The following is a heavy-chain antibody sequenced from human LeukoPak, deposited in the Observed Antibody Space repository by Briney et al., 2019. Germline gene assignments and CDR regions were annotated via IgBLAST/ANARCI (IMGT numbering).Heavy chain of an antibody. Sequence: PGGSLRLPCAASGFTFSSYWMSWVRQAPGKGLEWVANIKPDGSEKYYVDSVKGRFTISRDNAKNSLYLQMNSLRAEDTAVYYCARGIEAVGAAWFDPWGQGTLVTVSS. CDR2: IKPDGSEK. CDR3: ARGIEAVGAAWFDP. J-gene: IGHJ5*02. V-gene: IGHV3-7*01. CDR1: GFTFSSYW. D-gene: IGHD6-13*01.